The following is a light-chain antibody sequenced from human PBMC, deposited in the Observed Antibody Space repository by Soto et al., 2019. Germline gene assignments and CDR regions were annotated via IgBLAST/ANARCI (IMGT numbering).Light chain of an antibody. Sequence: DVVMTQSPLSLPVTLGQPASISCRSSRSLVYSDGNTYLNWFQQRPGQSPRRLIYKVSNRDSGVPDRFSGSGSGTDFTLKISRVEAEDVGVYYCMQGTYWPLTFGGGTKVEIK. CDR2: KVS. CDR3: MQGTYWPLT. J-gene: IGKJ4*01. CDR1: RSLVYSDGNTY. V-gene: IGKV2-30*01.